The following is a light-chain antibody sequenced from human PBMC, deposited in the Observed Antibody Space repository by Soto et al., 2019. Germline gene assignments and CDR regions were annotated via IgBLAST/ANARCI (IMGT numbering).Light chain of an antibody. J-gene: IGKJ5*01. CDR1: QSVSSN. Sequence: EIVMPQSPATLSVSPGERATLSCRASQSVSSNLAWYQQKPGQAPRLLIYGASTRATGIPARFSGSGSGTEFTLTISSLQSEDFAVYYCQQYNNWPPLAFGQGTRLESK. V-gene: IGKV3-15*01. CDR3: QQYNNWPPLA. CDR2: GAS.